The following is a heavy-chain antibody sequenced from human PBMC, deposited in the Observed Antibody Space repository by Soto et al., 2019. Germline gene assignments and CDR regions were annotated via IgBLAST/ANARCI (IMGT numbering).Heavy chain of an antibody. Sequence: PGVSLRLSCAASGFPFTNYWMNWVRQTPGKGLMWVSRISPDGSDVGYADSVEGRFTVSRDNAKNTLYLQMHSLRAEDTAMYYCACWGHIVPVAPSDFDRRGKGTRFTDSS. V-gene: IGHV3-74*01. CDR1: GFPFTNYW. CDR2: ISPDGSDV. D-gene: IGHD2-8*02. CDR3: ACWGHIVPVAPSDFDR. J-gene: IGHJ4*02.